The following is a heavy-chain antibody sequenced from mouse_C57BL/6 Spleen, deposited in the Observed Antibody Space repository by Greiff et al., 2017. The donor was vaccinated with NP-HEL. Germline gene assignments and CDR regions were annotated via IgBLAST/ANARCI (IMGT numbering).Heavy chain of an antibody. Sequence: QVQLQQPGAELVRPGTSVKLSCKASGYTFTSYWMHWVKQRPGQGLEWIGVIDPSDSYTNYNQKFKGKATLTVDTSSSTAYMQLSSLTSEDSAVYYWARDYGSSFYWYFDVWGTGTTVTVSS. CDR3: ARDYGSSFYWYFDV. CDR1: GYTFTSYW. V-gene: IGHV1-59*01. CDR2: IDPSDSYT. J-gene: IGHJ1*03. D-gene: IGHD1-1*01.